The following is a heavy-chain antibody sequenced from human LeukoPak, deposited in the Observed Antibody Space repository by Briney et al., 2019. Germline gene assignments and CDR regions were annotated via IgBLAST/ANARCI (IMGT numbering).Heavy chain of an antibody. Sequence: GGSLRLSCAASGFTFSSYAMHWVRQAPGKGLEWVAVISYDGSNKYYADSVKGRFTISRDNSKNTLYLQMNSLRAEDTAVYYCARGPHYALGIYFDYWGQGTLVTVSS. CDR2: ISYDGSNK. V-gene: IGHV3-30*04. J-gene: IGHJ4*02. CDR3: ARGPHYALGIYFDY. CDR1: GFTFSSYA. D-gene: IGHD7-27*01.